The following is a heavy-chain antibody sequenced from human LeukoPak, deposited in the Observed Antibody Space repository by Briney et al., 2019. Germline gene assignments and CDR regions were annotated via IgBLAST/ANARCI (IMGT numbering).Heavy chain of an antibody. Sequence: PGGSLRLSCAASGFTFSSYAMSWVRQAPGKGLEWVSAISGSGGSTYYADSVKGRFTISRDNSKNTLYLQMNSLRAENTAVYYCAKIRDSSGWYFDYWGQGTLVTVSS. D-gene: IGHD6-19*01. CDR2: ISGSGGST. CDR1: GFTFSSYA. CDR3: AKIRDSSGWYFDY. J-gene: IGHJ4*02. V-gene: IGHV3-23*01.